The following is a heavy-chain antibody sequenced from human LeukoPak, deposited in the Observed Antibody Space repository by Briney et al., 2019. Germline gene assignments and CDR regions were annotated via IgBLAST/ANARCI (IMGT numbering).Heavy chain of an antibody. Sequence: GGSLRLSCAASGFTFSRYSMNWVRQAPGKGLEWVSSISSSSSYIYYADSVKGRFTISRDNAKNSLYLQMNSLRAEDTAVYYCARVTGTKGGYFQHWGQGTLVTVSS. V-gene: IGHV3-21*01. CDR3: ARVTGTKGGYFQH. CDR1: GFTFSRYS. J-gene: IGHJ1*01. D-gene: IGHD1-20*01. CDR2: ISSSSSYI.